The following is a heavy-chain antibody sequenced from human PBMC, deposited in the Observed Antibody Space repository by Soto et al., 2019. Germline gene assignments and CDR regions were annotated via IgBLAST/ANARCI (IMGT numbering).Heavy chain of an antibody. CDR1: GFTFSSYA. Sequence: GGSLRLSCAASGFTFSSYAMSWVRQAPGKGLEWVSAISGSGGSTYYADSVKGRFTISRDNSKNTLCLQMNSLRAEDTAVYYCAKDAHYDILTGYYNTLFDYWGQGTLVTVSS. CDR2: ISGSGGST. D-gene: IGHD3-9*01. V-gene: IGHV3-23*01. CDR3: AKDAHYDILTGYYNTLFDY. J-gene: IGHJ4*02.